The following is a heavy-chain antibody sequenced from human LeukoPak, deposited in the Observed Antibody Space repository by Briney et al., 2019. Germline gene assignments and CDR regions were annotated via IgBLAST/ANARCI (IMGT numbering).Heavy chain of an antibody. CDR2: ISGSGGST. J-gene: IGHJ4*02. CDR3: AKDRLFGYFDSSGQGDFDY. V-gene: IGHV3-23*01. Sequence: GGSLRLSCAASGFTSSSYAMSWVRQAPGKGLEWVSAISGSGGSTYYADSVRGRFTISRDNSKNTLFLQMNSLRAEDTAVYYCAKDRLFGYFDSSGQGDFDYWGQGTLVTVSS. CDR1: GFTSSSYA. D-gene: IGHD3-22*01.